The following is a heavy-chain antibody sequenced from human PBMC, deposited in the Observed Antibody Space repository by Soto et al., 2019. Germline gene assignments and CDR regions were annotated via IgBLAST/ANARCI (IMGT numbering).Heavy chain of an antibody. CDR1: GYIFTSSY. CDR3: ARGPRRTWYAIDY. V-gene: IGHV1-46*01. D-gene: IGHD6-13*01. J-gene: IGHJ4*02. Sequence: DSVKVSCKASGYIFTSSYIHWVRQAPGQGLEWMGLINPSGGRATYSQRFQGRVTLTRDTSSNTVDMELSSLRSEDTALYYCARGPRRTWYAIDYCRQGTLVTVSS. CDR2: INPSGGRA.